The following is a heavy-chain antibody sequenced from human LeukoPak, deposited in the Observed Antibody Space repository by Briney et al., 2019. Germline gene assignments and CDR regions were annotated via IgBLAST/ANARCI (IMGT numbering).Heavy chain of an antibody. CDR1: GFTFSSYA. V-gene: IGHV3-23*01. CDR2: IGGSGGST. J-gene: IGHJ4*02. D-gene: IGHD4-17*01. Sequence: SGGSLRLSCAASGFTFSSYAMSWVRQAPGKGLEWVSAIGGSGGSTYYADSVKGRFTISRDNSKNTLYLQMNSLRAEDTAVYYCAKEATERYGEGGADYWGQGTLVTVSS. CDR3: AKEATERYGEGGADY.